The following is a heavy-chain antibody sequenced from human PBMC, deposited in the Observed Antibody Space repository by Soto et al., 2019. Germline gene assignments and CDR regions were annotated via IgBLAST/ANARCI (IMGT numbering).Heavy chain of an antibody. Sequence: EVQLLESGGGVVQPGGSLRLSCAASGFTFSAYAMSWVRQAPGKSLQWVSGVGGSDTDKHYADSVRGRFTVSRDNSKKTLYLQMNSLRADDTAVYYCAKDATAVNGVWDPFDMWGQGTEVTVSS. CDR1: GFTFSAYA. V-gene: IGHV3-23*01. J-gene: IGHJ3*02. CDR3: AKDATAVNGVWDPFDM. D-gene: IGHD2-8*01. CDR2: VGGSDTDK.